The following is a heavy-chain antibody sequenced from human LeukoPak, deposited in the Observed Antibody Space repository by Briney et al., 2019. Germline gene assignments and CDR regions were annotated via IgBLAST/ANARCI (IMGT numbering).Heavy chain of an antibody. V-gene: IGHV1-69*05. CDR3: ARDLGANHAFDI. CDR2: IIPIFGTA. CDR1: GGTFSSYA. Sequence: SVKVSCKASGGTFSSYAISWVRQAPGQGLEWMGGIIPIFGTANYAQKFQGRATITTDESTSTAYMELSSLRSEDTAVYYCARDLGANHAFDIWGQGTMVTVSS. D-gene: IGHD3-16*01. J-gene: IGHJ3*02.